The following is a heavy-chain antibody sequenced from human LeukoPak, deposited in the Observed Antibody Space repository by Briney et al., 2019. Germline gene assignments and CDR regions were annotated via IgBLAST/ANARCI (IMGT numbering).Heavy chain of an antibody. D-gene: IGHD3-9*01. CDR2: IYYTGRT. V-gene: IGHV4-30-4*08. J-gene: IGHJ6*03. CDR3: ARYYDSLSYMDV. CDR1: GGSISSGDYY. Sequence: SETLSLTCTVSGGSISSGDYYWSWIRQPPGKGLEWIAYIYYTGRTYYNPSLKTRLAISVDTSKNQFSLKLSSVTAADTAVYYCARYYDSLSYMDVWGKGTTVTVSS.